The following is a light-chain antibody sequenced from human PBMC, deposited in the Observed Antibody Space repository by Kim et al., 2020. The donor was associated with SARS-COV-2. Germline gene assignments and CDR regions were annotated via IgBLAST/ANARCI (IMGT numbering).Light chain of an antibody. CDR3: QTWGAGIRV. Sequence: QLVLTQSPSASASLGASVKLTCTLSHEYSTYAIAWHQQQPEKGPRFLMKLNSDGSHRKGDGIPDRFSGSSSGAERYLSISSLQSDDEGDYYCQTWGAGIRVFGGGTQLTVL. V-gene: IGLV4-69*01. CDR2: LNSDGSH. CDR1: HEYSTYA. J-gene: IGLJ3*02.